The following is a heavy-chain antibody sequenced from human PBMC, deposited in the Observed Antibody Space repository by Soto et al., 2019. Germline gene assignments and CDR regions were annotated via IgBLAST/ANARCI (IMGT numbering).Heavy chain of an antibody. V-gene: IGHV3-30-3*01. Sequence: GGSLRLSCAVSGFTFSSYAMHWVRQAPGKGLEWVAVTSWDGNNKYYADSVKGRFTISRDNSKNTLYLQMNSLRPEDTAVYYSARDRGWLYYYDSSGYFYFDYWGQGTLVTVSS. J-gene: IGHJ4*02. CDR1: GFTFSSYA. CDR2: TSWDGNNK. CDR3: ARDRGWLYYYDSSGYFYFDY. D-gene: IGHD3-22*01.